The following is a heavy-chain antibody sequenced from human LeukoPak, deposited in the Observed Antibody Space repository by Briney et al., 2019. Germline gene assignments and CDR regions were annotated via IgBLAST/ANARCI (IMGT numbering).Heavy chain of an antibody. D-gene: IGHD4-11*01. CDR3: AREVPHSYSNSNPFDY. CDR2: MNPNNGNT. CDR1: RYTFTSFD. V-gene: IGHV1-8*01. Sequence: ASVKVSCKASRYTFTSFDIHWVRQATGQGLEWMGWMNPNNGNTGYAQKFQGRVTMTRNTSISTAYMELSSLRSEDTAVYYCAREVPHSYSNSNPFDYWGQGTLVTVSS. J-gene: IGHJ4*02.